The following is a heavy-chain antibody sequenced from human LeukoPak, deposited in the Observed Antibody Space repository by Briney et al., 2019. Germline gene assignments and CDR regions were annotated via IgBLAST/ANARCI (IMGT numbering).Heavy chain of an antibody. CDR3: AKRGVVIRVFLVGFHKEAYYFDS. J-gene: IGHJ4*02. Sequence: GRSLRLSCEASGFTFSDYAIHWVRQAPGKGLEWVALISRDGSDANYADSVQGRFTISRDNPKNTLYLQMNSLRAEDTAVYFCAKRGVVIRVFLVGFHKEAYYFDSWGQGALVTVSS. D-gene: IGHD3-10*01. CDR1: GFTFSDYA. CDR2: ISRDGSDA. V-gene: IGHV3-30*18.